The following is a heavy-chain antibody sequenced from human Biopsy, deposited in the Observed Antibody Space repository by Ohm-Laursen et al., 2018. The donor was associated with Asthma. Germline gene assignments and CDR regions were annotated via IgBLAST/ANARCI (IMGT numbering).Heavy chain of an antibody. CDR1: GGSISSNFYC. CDR2: IYKSGQV. J-gene: IGHJ4*02. D-gene: IGHD2-15*01. Sequence: TLSLTCTVSGGSISSNFYCWGWIRQPPGKGLEWIGNIYKSGQVYYNLSLKSRVTISVDTSKNQFSLQLRSVTAADTAVYYCAGFCSGGNCPDHWGQGTLVTVSS. CDR3: AGFCSGGNCPDH. V-gene: IGHV4-39*01.